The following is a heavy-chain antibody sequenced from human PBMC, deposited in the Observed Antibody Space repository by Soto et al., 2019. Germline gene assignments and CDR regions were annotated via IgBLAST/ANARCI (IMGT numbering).Heavy chain of an antibody. J-gene: IGHJ6*02. V-gene: IGHV1-69*13. Sequence: SVEVSCKASGGTFSSYAISWVRQAPGQGLEWMGGIIPIFGTANYAQKFQGRVTITADESTSTAYMELSSLRSEDTAVYYCARAPSIAAAGTWYYYGMDVWGQGTTVTVSS. D-gene: IGHD6-13*01. CDR1: GGTFSSYA. CDR3: ARAPSIAAAGTWYYYGMDV. CDR2: IIPIFGTA.